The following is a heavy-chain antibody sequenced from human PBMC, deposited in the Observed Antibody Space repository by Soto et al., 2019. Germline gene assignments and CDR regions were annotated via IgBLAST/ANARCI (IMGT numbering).Heavy chain of an antibody. CDR2: IIPIFGTA. CDR3: ARGRSGSDFDAPDAFDI. D-gene: IGHD1-26*01. J-gene: IGHJ3*02. V-gene: IGHV1-69*01. Sequence: QVQLVQSGAEVKKPGPSVKVSCKASGGTFSSYAISWVRQAPGQGLEWMGGIIPIFGTANYAQKFQGRVTITEDESTSTAYMELSSVRSEDTAVYYCARGRSGSDFDAPDAFDIWGQGTMVTVSS. CDR1: GGTFSSYA.